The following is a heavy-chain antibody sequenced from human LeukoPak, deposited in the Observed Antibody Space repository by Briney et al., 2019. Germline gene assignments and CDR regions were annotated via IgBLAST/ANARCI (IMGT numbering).Heavy chain of an antibody. CDR3: AKWSGDYPSYYLDY. CDR2: IRSDGSSK. Sequence: GGSLRLSCAASGFTFRSYGLHWVRQAPGKGLEWVALIRSDGSSKNYADSVKGRFTISRDASKNTVYLQTNSLRAEDTAVYSCAKWSGDYPSYYLDYWGQGTLVTVSS. J-gene: IGHJ4*02. CDR1: GFTFRSYG. V-gene: IGHV3-30*02. D-gene: IGHD4-17*01.